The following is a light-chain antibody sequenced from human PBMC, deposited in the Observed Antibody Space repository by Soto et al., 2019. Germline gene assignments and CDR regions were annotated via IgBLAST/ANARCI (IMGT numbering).Light chain of an antibody. CDR2: AAS. V-gene: IGKV1-39*01. Sequence: DIQMTQSPSSLSASVGDRVTITCRASQSISSYLNWYQQKPGKAPKLLIYAASSLQSGVPSRFSGSGSGTDFTLSISSLQPEDFATYYFQQSYSTPDTFGQGNKLEIK. CDR3: QQSYSTPDT. J-gene: IGKJ2*01. CDR1: QSISSY.